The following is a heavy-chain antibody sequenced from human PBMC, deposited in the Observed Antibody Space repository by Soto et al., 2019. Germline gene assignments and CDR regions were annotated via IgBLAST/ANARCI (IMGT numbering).Heavy chain of an antibody. D-gene: IGHD2-21*02. Sequence: QVQLVQSGAEVKKPGSSVKVSCKASGGTFSSYAISWVRQAPGQGLEWMGGIIPIFGTANYAQKFQGRVRNTADETTSTDYMERSSLRFEDTAVYYCARDPYIGVVTAYYYYYGMDVWGQGNTVTVSS. V-gene: IGHV1-69*01. CDR3: ARDPYIGVVTAYYYYYGMDV. CDR2: IIPIFGTA. J-gene: IGHJ6*02. CDR1: GGTFSSYA.